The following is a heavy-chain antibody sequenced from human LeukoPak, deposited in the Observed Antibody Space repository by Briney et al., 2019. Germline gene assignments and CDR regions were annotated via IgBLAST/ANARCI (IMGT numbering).Heavy chain of an antibody. Sequence: GGSLRLSCAASGFTFSSYWMSWVRQAPGKGLEWVANIKQDGGERYYVDSVKGRFTISRDNAKNSLYLQMNSLRAEDTAVYYCARARLLVDYKRAFDIWGQGTMVTVSS. V-gene: IGHV3-7*01. CDR1: GFTFSSYW. J-gene: IGHJ3*02. D-gene: IGHD3-10*01. CDR2: IKQDGGER. CDR3: ARARLLVDYKRAFDI.